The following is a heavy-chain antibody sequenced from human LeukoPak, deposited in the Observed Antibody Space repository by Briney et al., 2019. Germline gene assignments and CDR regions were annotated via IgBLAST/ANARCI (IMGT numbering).Heavy chain of an antibody. D-gene: IGHD2-2*01. CDR3: ASSRPNIVVVPAALRGAFDI. V-gene: IGHV4-39*01. Sequence: SETLSLTCTVSGGSISSSSYYWGWIRQPPGKGLEWIGSIYYSGSTYYNPSLKSRVTISVDTSKNQFSLKLSSVTAADTAVYYCASSRPNIVVVPAALRGAFDIWGQGTMVTVSS. J-gene: IGHJ3*02. CDR2: IYYSGST. CDR1: GGSISSSSYY.